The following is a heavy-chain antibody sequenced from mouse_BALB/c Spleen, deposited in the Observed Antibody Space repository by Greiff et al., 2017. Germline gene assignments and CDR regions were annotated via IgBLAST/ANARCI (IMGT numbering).Heavy chain of an antibody. D-gene: IGHD2-1*01. CDR2: ISSGSSTI. CDR3: ARRAGNYYAMDY. Sequence: EVKLMESGGGLVQPGGSRKLSCAASGFTFSSFGMHWVRQAPEKGLEWVAYISSGSSTIYYADTVKGRFTISRDNPKNTLFLQMTSLRSEDTAMYYCARRAGNYYAMDYWGQGTSVTVSS. J-gene: IGHJ4*01. V-gene: IGHV5-17*02. CDR1: GFTFSSFG.